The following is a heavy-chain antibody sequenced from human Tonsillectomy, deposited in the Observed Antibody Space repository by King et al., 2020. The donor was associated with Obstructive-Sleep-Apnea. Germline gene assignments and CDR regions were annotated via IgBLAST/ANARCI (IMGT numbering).Heavy chain of an antibody. CDR3: ARSPRLGFCDY. D-gene: IGHD3-3*01. V-gene: IGHV1-18*01. CDR1: GYTFTNYG. CDR2: ISAYNGNT. Sequence: QLVQSGAEVKKPGASVKVSCKASGYTFTNYGIAWVRQAPGQRLELMGGISAYNGNTNYAQNLQGRVTMTTDTSTSTAYMELRSLRSDDTAVYYCARSPRLGFCDYWGQGTLVTVSS. J-gene: IGHJ4*02.